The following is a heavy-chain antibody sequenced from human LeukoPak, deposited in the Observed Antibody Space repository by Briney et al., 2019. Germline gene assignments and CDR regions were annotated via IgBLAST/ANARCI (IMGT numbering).Heavy chain of an antibody. Sequence: PGGSLRLSCAASEFIFSTYNMNWVRQAPGKGLEWISSISSSSSTIYYADSVEGRFTISRDNAKNSLYLQMNSLRDEDTAVYYCVRDGRSPPHHYYDMDVWGQGTTVTVSS. CDR1: EFIFSTYN. V-gene: IGHV3-48*02. CDR2: ISSSSSTI. J-gene: IGHJ6*02. CDR3: VRDGRSPPHHYYDMDV.